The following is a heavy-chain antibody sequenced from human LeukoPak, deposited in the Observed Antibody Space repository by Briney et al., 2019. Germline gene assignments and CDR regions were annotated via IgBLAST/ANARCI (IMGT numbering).Heavy chain of an antibody. Sequence: GGSLRLSCAASGFTFSSYWMSWVRQAPGKGLEWVASIKQDGSENYYVDSVKGRFTISRDNAKNSLYLQMNSLRAEDTAVYYCARTARITMIVVVSDAFDIWGQGTMVTVSS. D-gene: IGHD3-22*01. J-gene: IGHJ3*02. V-gene: IGHV3-7*01. CDR2: IKQDGSEN. CDR3: ARTARITMIVVVSDAFDI. CDR1: GFTFSSYW.